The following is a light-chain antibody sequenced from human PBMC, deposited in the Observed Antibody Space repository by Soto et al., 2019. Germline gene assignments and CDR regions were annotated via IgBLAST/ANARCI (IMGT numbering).Light chain of an antibody. Sequence: DIQMTQSPSTLSASVGDRVTITCRASQSISSWLAWYQQNPGKAPKLLIYDASSLESGVPSRFSGSGSGTEFSLTISSLQPDDFATFYCQQYSSFSRTFGQGTKVDI. V-gene: IGKV1-5*01. J-gene: IGKJ1*01. CDR3: QQYSSFSRT. CDR1: QSISSW. CDR2: DAS.